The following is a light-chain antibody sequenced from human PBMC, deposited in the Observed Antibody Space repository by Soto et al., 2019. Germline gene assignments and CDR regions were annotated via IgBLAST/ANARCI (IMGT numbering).Light chain of an antibody. J-gene: IGLJ1*01. CDR2: DVN. CDR1: SSDVGGYNY. CDR3: SSYTTAYFYV. V-gene: IGLV2-11*01. Sequence: QSALTQPRSVSGSPGQSVTISCTGTSSDVGGYNYVSWYQQHPGKAPKLILYDVNERPSGVSHRFSGSKSDYTASLTISGLQAEDEGDYYCSSYTTAYFYVFGTGTKVTVL.